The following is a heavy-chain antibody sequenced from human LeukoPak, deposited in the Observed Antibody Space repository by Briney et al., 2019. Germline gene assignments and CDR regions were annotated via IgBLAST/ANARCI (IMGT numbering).Heavy chain of an antibody. V-gene: IGHV3-23*01. D-gene: IGHD3-22*01. CDR3: ASLGISGYYDSSGYPRY. Sequence: PGGSLRLSCAASGLTFRTYPMSWVRQAPGKGLEWVSAINGPGVTTHYADSVKGRFTIPRDNAKNSLYLQMNSLRAEDTAVYYCASLGISGYYDSSGYPRYWGQGTLVTVSS. CDR2: INGPGVTT. CDR1: GLTFRTYP. J-gene: IGHJ4*02.